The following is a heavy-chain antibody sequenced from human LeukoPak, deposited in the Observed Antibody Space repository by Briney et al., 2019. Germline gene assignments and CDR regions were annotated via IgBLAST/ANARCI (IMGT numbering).Heavy chain of an antibody. CDR2: INPKSGDT. Sequence: ASVKVSCKASGYTFTNYYIHWVRQTPGQGLEWMGWINPKSGDTTYAHNFQDRVTMSRDTSISSAYMELSRLRSDDTAVYYCARETKWELQFFAMDVWGQGTTVTVPS. D-gene: IGHD1-26*01. CDR1: GYTFTNYY. J-gene: IGHJ6*02. CDR3: ARETKWELQFFAMDV. V-gene: IGHV1-2*02.